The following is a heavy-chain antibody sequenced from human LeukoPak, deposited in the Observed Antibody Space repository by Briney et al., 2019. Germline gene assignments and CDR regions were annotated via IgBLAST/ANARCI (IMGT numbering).Heavy chain of an antibody. D-gene: IGHD1-26*01. Sequence: GGSLTLSCAASGIAVSGNYMSWVRQTPGKGLEWVSFISINTNTFYADSVRGRFTISRDTSKNTSLLQMNSLGDEDSAIYYCAIAQTWDGLFESWGQGTLVTVSS. J-gene: IGHJ4*02. CDR3: AIAQTWDGLFES. CDR1: GIAVSGNY. V-gene: IGHV3-53*01. CDR2: ISINTNT.